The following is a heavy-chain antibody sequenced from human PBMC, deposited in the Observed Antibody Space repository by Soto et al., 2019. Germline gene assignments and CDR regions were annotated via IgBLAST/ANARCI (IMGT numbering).Heavy chain of an antibody. J-gene: IGHJ6*02. Sequence: PGGSLRLSCAASGFTFSSYGMHWVRQAPGKGLEWVAVIWYDGSNKYYADSVKGRFTISRDNSKNTLYLQMNSLRAEDTAVYYCARGGGYGYGKFYYYGMDVWGQGTTVTVSS. CDR1: GFTFSSYG. CDR2: IWYDGSNK. CDR3: ARGGGYGYGKFYYYGMDV. V-gene: IGHV3-33*01. D-gene: IGHD5-18*01.